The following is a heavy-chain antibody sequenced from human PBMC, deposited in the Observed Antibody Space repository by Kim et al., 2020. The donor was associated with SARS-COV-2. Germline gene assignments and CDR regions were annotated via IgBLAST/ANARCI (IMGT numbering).Heavy chain of an antibody. Sequence: DSVKCRFTTSQDNTQNTLYLQMNSMGADDTAVYYCAKWRDGYNYDYGMDVWGQGTTVTVSS. CDR3: AKWRDGYNYDYGMDV. J-gene: IGHJ6*02. D-gene: IGHD5-12*01. V-gene: IGHV3-23*01.